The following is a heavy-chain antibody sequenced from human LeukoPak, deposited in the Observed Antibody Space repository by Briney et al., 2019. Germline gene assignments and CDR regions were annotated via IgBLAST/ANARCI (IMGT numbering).Heavy chain of an antibody. V-gene: IGHV3-23*01. D-gene: IGHD6-19*01. CDR2: ISGSGGST. CDR1: GFTFSSYA. Sequence: GGSLRLSYAASGFTFSSYAMSWVRQGPGKGLEWVSAISGSGGSTFYADSVQGRFTISRDNSKNTLFVQMISLRAEDTAVYYCAKDSLRSSRARSDAFDIWGQGTMVTVS. CDR3: AKDSLRSSRARSDAFDI. J-gene: IGHJ3*02.